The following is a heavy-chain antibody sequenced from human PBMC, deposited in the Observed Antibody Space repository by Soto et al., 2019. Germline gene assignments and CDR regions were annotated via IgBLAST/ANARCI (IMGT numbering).Heavy chain of an antibody. J-gene: IGHJ6*03. CDR2: VIPLLDAS. D-gene: IGHD2-15*01. Sequence: QVQLVQSGADVKKPGSSVKISCTASGAAFSNYTFTWVRRAPGEGLEWVGRVIPLLDASNYAEKFHDRVTMSADRSTSTVYMELSGLRSEDSAIYYCASGKSQMSQDRMGFYYYMDVWGKGTSVTVSS. CDR1: GAAFSNYT. V-gene: IGHV1-69*08. CDR3: ASGKSQMSQDRMGFYYYMDV.